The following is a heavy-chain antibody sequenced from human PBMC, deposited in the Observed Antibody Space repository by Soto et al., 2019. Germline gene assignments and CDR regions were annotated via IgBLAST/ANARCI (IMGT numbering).Heavy chain of an antibody. Sequence: SETLSLTCTVSGGSMSSGGYYWSWIRQHPGKGLEWIGYIYYSGSTYYNPSLKSRVTISVDTSKNQFSLKLSSVTAADTAVYYCARDFQAARGFHYYMDVWGKGTTVTVSS. CDR3: ARDFQAARGFHYYMDV. V-gene: IGHV4-31*03. D-gene: IGHD6-13*01. J-gene: IGHJ6*03. CDR2: IYYSGST. CDR1: GGSMSSGGYY.